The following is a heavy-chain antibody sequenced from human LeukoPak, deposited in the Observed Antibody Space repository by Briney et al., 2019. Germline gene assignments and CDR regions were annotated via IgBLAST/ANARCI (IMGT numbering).Heavy chain of an antibody. J-gene: IGHJ4*02. Sequence: GGSLRLSCAASGFTFSSYAMSWVRQAPGKGLEWVSYISSSSSTIYYADSVKGRFTISRDNAKNSLYLQMNSLRAEDTAVYYCARDKRGSSWTLQPIDYWGQGTLVTVSS. V-gene: IGHV3-48*04. CDR3: ARDKRGSSWTLQPIDY. CDR1: GFTFSSYA. D-gene: IGHD6-13*01. CDR2: ISSSSSTI.